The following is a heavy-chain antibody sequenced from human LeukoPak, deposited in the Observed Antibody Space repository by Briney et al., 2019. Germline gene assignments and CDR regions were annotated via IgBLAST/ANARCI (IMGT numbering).Heavy chain of an antibody. CDR3: ARDHPRGYYDSSGYYNGSY. CDR2: INPNSGGT. CDR1: GYTFTGYY. Sequence: GASVKVSCKASGYTFTGYYMHWVRQAPGQGLEWMGWINPNSGGTNYAQKFQGRVTMTRDTSISTAYMELSRLRSDDTAVYYCARDHPRGYYDSSGYYNGSYWGQGTLVTVSS. D-gene: IGHD3-22*01. V-gene: IGHV1-2*02. J-gene: IGHJ4*02.